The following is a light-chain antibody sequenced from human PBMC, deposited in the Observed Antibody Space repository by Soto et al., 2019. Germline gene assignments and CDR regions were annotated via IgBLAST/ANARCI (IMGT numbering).Light chain of an antibody. CDR3: QQYYSSPLT. CDR1: QGVLHSSSNKNY. CDR2: WAS. J-gene: IGKJ4*01. Sequence: DTVMTQSPDSLAVSLGERATINCKSSQGVLHSSSNKNYLAWYQQKPGQSTQLLIYWASTRRSGVPDRFSGGGSGTDFTLTISSLQAEDVAVYYCQQYYSSPLTFGGGTKVEI. V-gene: IGKV4-1*01.